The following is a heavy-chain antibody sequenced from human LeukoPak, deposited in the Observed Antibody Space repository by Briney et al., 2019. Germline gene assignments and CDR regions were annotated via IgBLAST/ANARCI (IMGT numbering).Heavy chain of an antibody. CDR2: MHPHSGNT. D-gene: IGHD1-26*01. J-gene: IGHJ4*02. CDR3: TRDSSGSSVGTGFDY. CDR1: GYTFASYD. Sequence: ASVKVSCKAAGYTFASYDINWVRQATGQGLEWMGWMHPHSGNTGYAQTFQGRVTMTTNISTSTAYMELSSLRYEDTAVHYCTRDSSGSSVGTGFDYWGQGTLVTVSS. V-gene: IGHV1-8*01.